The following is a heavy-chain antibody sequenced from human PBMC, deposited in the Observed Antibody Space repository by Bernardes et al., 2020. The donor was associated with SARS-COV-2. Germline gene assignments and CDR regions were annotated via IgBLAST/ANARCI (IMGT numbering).Heavy chain of an antibody. Sequence: GGSLRLSCAASGFTFDDYAMHWVRQAPGKGLEWVSLISGDGGSTFSADSVKGRFTMSRDNSKNTVYLQMNSLRAEDTAVYYCAKGDCSTTSCSALSVHPNQYYYMDVWGKGTTVTVSS. J-gene: IGHJ6*03. D-gene: IGHD2-2*01. CDR2: ISGDGGST. V-gene: IGHV3-23*01. CDR1: GFTFDDYA. CDR3: AKGDCSTTSCSALSVHPNQYYYMDV.